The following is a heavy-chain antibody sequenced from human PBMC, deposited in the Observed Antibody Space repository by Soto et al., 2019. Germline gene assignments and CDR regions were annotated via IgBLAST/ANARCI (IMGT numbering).Heavy chain of an antibody. CDR2: ISWNSGSI. Sequence: EVQLVESGGGLVQPGRSLRLSCAASGFTFDDYAMHWVRQAPGKGLELVSGISWNSGSIGYADSVKGRFTISRDNAKHSLYLQIDSLRAEDTAVYYCATDMLGYCSSTSCLHDAFDIWGQRTMVPVAS. D-gene: IGHD2-2*01. V-gene: IGHV3-9*01. J-gene: IGHJ3*02. CDR1: GFTFDDYA. CDR3: ATDMLGYCSSTSCLHDAFDI.